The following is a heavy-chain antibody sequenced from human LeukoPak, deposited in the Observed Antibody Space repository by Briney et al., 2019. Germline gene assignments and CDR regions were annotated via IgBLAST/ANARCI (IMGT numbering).Heavy chain of an antibody. J-gene: IGHJ3*02. V-gene: IGHV4-39*07. D-gene: IGHD6-13*01. CDR2: IYYSGST. CDR1: GGSISSSSYY. Sequence: SETLSLTCTVSGGSISSSSYYWGWIRQPPGKGLEWIGSIYYSGSTYYNPSLKSRITISVDKSKNQFSLKLSSVTAADTAVYYCARDPGATAAGTRDAFDIWGQGTMVTVSS. CDR3: ARDPGATAAGTRDAFDI.